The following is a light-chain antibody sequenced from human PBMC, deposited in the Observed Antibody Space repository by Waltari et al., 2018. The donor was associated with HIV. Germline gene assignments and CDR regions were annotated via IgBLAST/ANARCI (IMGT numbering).Light chain of an antibody. Sequence: QSALTQPASVSGSPGQSITLPCTGINNAIGTNHYVSWYQQHPGKAPTLLIYEVTSRPLGVSHRFSGSKSDTTASLTISELQPEDESHYYCTSYKTGGTILFGGGT. CDR3: TSYKTGGTIL. CDR1: NNAIGTNHY. V-gene: IGLV2-14*01. J-gene: IGLJ2*01. CDR2: EVT.